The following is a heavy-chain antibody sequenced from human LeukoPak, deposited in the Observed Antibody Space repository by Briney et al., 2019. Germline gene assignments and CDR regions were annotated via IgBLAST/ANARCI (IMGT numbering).Heavy chain of an antibody. D-gene: IGHD3-22*01. V-gene: IGHV4-39*07. J-gene: IGHJ4*02. CDR1: GGSISSSSYY. CDR3: ARGYLPYYYDSSGGYFDY. Sequence: PSETLSLTCTVSGGSISSSSYYWGWIRQPPGKGLEWIGEINHSGSTNYNPSLKSRVTISVDTSKNQFSLKLSSVTAADTAVYYCARGYLPYYYDSSGGYFDYWGQGTLVTVSS. CDR2: INHSGST.